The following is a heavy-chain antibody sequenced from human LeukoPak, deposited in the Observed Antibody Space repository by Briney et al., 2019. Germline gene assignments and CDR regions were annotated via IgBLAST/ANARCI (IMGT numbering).Heavy chain of an antibody. D-gene: IGHD2-2*01. J-gene: IGHJ6*03. CDR2: IIPIFGTA. CDR3: AREVVVPAAKTWGYYYMDV. V-gene: IGHV1-69*13. Sequence: ASVKVSCKASGGTFSSYAISWVRQAPGQGLEWMGGIIPIFGTANYAQKFQGRVTITADESTSTAYMELSSLRSEDTAVYYCAREVVVPAAKTWGYYYMDVWGKGTTVTISS. CDR1: GGTFSSYA.